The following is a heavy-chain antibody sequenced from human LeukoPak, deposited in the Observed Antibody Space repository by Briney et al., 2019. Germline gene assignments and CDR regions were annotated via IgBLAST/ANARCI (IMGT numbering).Heavy chain of an antibody. D-gene: IGHD3-3*02. J-gene: IGHJ6*03. CDR1: GFTFDDYA. Sequence: GRSLRLSCAVSGFTFDDYAMHWVRHAPAKGLEWVSGISWDSGSRAYGDSVKGRFTTSNDNAKNSLYLQMNSLRAEDTALYYCAKDLSALLPGAHNYMDVWGKGTTVTVSS. V-gene: IGHV3-9*01. CDR3: AKDLSALLPGAHNYMDV. CDR2: ISWDSGSR.